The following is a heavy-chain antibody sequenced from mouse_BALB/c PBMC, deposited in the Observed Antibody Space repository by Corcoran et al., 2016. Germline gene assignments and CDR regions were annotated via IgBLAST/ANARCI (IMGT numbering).Heavy chain of an antibody. CDR3: ARAGDYGSSSFAY. V-gene: IGHV1S29*02. CDR1: GYTFTDYN. CDR2: IYPYNGGT. D-gene: IGHD1-1*01. Sequence: EVQLQQSGPELVKPGASVKISCKASGYTFTDYNMHWVKQSHGKSLEWIGYIYPYNGGTGYNQKFKSKATLTVDNSSSTAYMELRSLTSEDSAVYYCARAGDYGSSSFAYWGQGTLVTVSA. J-gene: IGHJ3*01.